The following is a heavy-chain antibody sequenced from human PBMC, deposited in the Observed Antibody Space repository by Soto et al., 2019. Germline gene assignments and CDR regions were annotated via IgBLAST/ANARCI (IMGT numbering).Heavy chain of an antibody. CDR2: IYYSGST. CDR3: ARDSDGMDV. Sequence: SETLSLTFTVSGGSVSSGSYYWSWIRQPPGKGLEWIGYIYYSGSTNYNPSLKSRVTISVDTSKNQFSLKLSSVTAADTAVYYCARDSDGMDVWGQGTTVTVSS. CDR1: GGSVSSGSYY. J-gene: IGHJ6*02. V-gene: IGHV4-61*01.